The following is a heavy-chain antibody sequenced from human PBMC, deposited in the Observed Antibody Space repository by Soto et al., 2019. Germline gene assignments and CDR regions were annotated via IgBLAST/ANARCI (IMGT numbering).Heavy chain of an antibody. CDR2: IGGGDDHR. V-gene: IGHV3-23*01. Sequence: VGSRRRSCSSSVCSFYTDCISLFLEAAVKGLEWVSSIGGGDDHRYYAESVKGRFTISRDNSKRIVFLQMTSLSAEDTDRYYCAKDRQSKNYVWDPSDFWGHGKVVTVS. J-gene: IGHJ3*01. CDR3: AKDRQSKNYVWDPSDF. CDR1: VCSFYTDC. D-gene: IGHD3-16*01.